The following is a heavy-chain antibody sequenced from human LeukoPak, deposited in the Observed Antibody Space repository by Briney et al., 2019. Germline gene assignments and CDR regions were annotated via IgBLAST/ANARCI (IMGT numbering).Heavy chain of an antibody. CDR1: GFTFSSYG. CDR3: AKDLGYFDY. Sequence: HPGGSLRLSCAASGFTFSSYGMHWVRQAPGKGLEWVAFIRYDGGNKYYADSVKGRFTISRDNSKNTLYLQMNSLRAEDTAVYYCAKDLGYFDYWGQGTLVTVSS. D-gene: IGHD7-27*01. CDR2: IRYDGGNK. J-gene: IGHJ4*02. V-gene: IGHV3-30*02.